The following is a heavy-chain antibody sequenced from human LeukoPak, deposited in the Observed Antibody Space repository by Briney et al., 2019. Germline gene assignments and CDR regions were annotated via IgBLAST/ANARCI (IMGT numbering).Heavy chain of an antibody. CDR1: GYSFASYW. J-gene: IGHJ3*01. CDR2: IFPKDSDT. V-gene: IGHV5-51*01. Sequence: GESLKISCSTSGYSFASYWIAWVRQKPGKGPEWMGVIFPKDSDTRYSPSFERQVIISVDTSTSTAHLQWSSLEASDTAMYFRAKCRDYYDSSGFYTYDVWGQGTMVTV. D-gene: IGHD3-22*01. CDR3: AKCRDYYDSSGFYTYDV.